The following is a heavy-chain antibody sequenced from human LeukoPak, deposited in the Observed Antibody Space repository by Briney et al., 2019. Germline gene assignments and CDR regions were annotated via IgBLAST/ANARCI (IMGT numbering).Heavy chain of an antibody. CDR2: ISSSSSYI. D-gene: IGHD4-17*01. CDR1: GFTFSSYS. J-gene: IGHJ4*02. Sequence: PGGSLRLSCAASGFTFSSYSMNWVRQAPGKGLEWVSSISSSSSYIYYADSVKGRFTISRDNAKNSLYLQMNSLRAEDTAVYYCAKEIYGDYGSGGGFDYWGQGTLVTVSS. CDR3: AKEIYGDYGSGGGFDY. V-gene: IGHV3-21*01.